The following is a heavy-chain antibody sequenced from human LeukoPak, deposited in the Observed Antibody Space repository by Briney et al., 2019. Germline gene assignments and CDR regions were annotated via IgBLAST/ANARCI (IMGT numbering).Heavy chain of an antibody. D-gene: IGHD3-22*01. J-gene: IGHJ4*02. V-gene: IGHV3-23*01. CDR3: ATLRDYYDSSGYYSPFDY. CDR2: ISGSGGST. Sequence: HGGSLRLSCAASGFTFSSYAMSWVRQAPGKGLEWVSAISGSGGSTCYADSVKGRFTISRDNSKNTLYLQMNSLRAEDTAVYYCATLRDYYDSSGYYSPFDYWGQGTLVTVSS. CDR1: GFTFSSYA.